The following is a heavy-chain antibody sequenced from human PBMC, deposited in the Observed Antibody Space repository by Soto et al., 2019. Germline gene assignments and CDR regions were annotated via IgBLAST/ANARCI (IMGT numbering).Heavy chain of an antibody. Sequence: VQLVESGGGVVQPGRSLILSCAASQLTFSPYAMHWVRQAPGKGLECVAFISYDGSDKYYADPVKGRFTISRDKSKSTLYLQMNSLRAEDTAVYYCARMTTVTAAFDYWGQGTLVTVSS. D-gene: IGHD4-17*01. V-gene: IGHV3-30-3*01. J-gene: IGHJ4*02. CDR3: ARMTTVTAAFDY. CDR1: QLTFSPYA. CDR2: ISYDGSDK.